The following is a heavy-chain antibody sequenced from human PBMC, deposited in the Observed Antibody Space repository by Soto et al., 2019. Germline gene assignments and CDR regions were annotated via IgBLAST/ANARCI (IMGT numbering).Heavy chain of an antibody. CDR1: GGSISSGGYY. Sequence: QVQLQESGPGLVKPSQTLSLTCTVSGGSISSGGYYWSWIRQHPGKGLEWIGYIYYSGSTYYNPSLKIRVTISVDTSKNQFSLKLSSVTAADTAVYYCASGPAYYDILTGYPSPFDYWGQGTLVTVSS. CDR3: ASGPAYYDILTGYPSPFDY. V-gene: IGHV4-31*03. CDR2: IYYSGST. J-gene: IGHJ4*02. D-gene: IGHD3-9*01.